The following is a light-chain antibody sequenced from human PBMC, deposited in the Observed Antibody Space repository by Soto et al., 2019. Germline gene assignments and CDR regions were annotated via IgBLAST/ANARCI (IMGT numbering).Light chain of an antibody. V-gene: IGLV2-18*02. J-gene: IGLJ3*02. Sequence: QSVLTQPPSVSGSPGQSVTISCTGTSSDVGSYNRVSWYQQPPGTAPKLMICQVSNRPSGVPDRFSGSKSGNTASLTISGLPAEDEADYYCSSYTSSGTWVFGGGTKLTVL. CDR2: QVS. CDR1: SSDVGSYNR. CDR3: SSYTSSGTWV.